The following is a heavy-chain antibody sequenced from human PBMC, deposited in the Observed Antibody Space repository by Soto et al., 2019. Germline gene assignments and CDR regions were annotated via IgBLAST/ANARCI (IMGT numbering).Heavy chain of an antibody. CDR2: ILPILDKT. Sequence: SVKVSCKASGGTVYSYVVSWVRQAPGQGLEWMGGILPILDKTNYAQKFQGRVTISAGESTRTVYMELSSLRSEDTAVYYCARGGYYGSGSSPLDYCGQGTLVTVSS. J-gene: IGHJ4*02. CDR3: ARGGYYGSGSSPLDY. D-gene: IGHD3-10*01. CDR1: GGTVYSYV. V-gene: IGHV1-69*10.